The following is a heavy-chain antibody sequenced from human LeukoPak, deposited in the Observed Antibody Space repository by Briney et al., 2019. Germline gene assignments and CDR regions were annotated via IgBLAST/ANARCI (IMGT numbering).Heavy chain of an antibody. J-gene: IGHJ4*02. CDR1: GFTFSSYE. D-gene: IGHD2-2*01. CDR2: IDRSGPTT. Sequence: GGSLRLSCAASGFTFSSYEMIWVRRTPEKGLEWLSYIDRSGPTTSYIDSVKGRFTISRDNTKSSLYLQMSSLRAEDTAVYHCARLHCSSTGCYYFDYWGQGTLVTVSS. CDR3: ARLHCSSTGCYYFDY. V-gene: IGHV3-48*03.